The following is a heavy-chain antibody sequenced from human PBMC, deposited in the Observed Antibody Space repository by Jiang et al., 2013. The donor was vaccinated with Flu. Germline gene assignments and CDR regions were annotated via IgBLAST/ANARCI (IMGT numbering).Heavy chain of an antibody. CDR1: GFSLRSSGVG. CDR2: IYWDENK. CDR3: ALRLGSCSSTSCYVSFDYYGLNV. V-gene: IGHV2-5*02. D-gene: IGHD2-2*01. Sequence: KPTQTLTLTCTFSGFSLRSSGVGVGWIRQPPGKALEWLALIYWDENKHYSPSLKSRLTITKDISKNQVVLTVTNVDPVDTATYYCALRLGSCSSTSCYVSFDYYGLNVWGQGTSVTVSS. J-gene: IGHJ6*02.